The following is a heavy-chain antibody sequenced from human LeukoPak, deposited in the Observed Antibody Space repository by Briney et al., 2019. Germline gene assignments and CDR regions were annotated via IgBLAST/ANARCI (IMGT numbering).Heavy chain of an antibody. Sequence: SETLSLTCTGSGGSISSYYWSWIRQPPGKGLEWIGYIYYSGSTNYNPSLKSRVTISVHTSKNQFSLKLRSVTAADTAVYYCARLNYGGKHYEISFDYWGQGTLVTVSS. CDR3: ARLNYGGKHYEISFDY. V-gene: IGHV4-59*08. CDR2: IYYSGST. J-gene: IGHJ4*02. CDR1: GGSISSYY. D-gene: IGHD4-23*01.